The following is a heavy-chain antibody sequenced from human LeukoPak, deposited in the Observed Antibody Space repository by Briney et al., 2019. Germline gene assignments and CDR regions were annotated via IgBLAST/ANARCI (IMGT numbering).Heavy chain of an antibody. CDR2: INDRGHT. Sequence: SETLSLTCAVHGGSFSGYHWNWVRQSPGKGLEWIGEINDRGHTNYNPSLESRITISVDTSKKQFSLNLSSVTAADTAVYYCARDPTTVVTTPYYFDFWGQGTLVTVSS. D-gene: IGHD4-23*01. CDR3: ARDPTTVVTTPYYFDF. CDR1: GGSFSGYH. J-gene: IGHJ4*02. V-gene: IGHV4-34*01.